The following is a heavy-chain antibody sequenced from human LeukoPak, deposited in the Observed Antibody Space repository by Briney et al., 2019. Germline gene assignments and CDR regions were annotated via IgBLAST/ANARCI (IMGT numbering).Heavy chain of an antibody. D-gene: IGHD1-26*01. CDR2: IYYSGST. CDR3: ATHSARIVGATRAFDY. CDR1: GFTFSSYSMN. Sequence: GSLRLSCAASGFTFSSYSMNWVRQAPGKGLEWIGSIYYSGSTYYNPSLKSRVTISVDTSKNQFSLKLSSVTAADTAVYYCATHSARIVGATRAFDYWGQGTLVTVSS. J-gene: IGHJ4*02. V-gene: IGHV4-59*05.